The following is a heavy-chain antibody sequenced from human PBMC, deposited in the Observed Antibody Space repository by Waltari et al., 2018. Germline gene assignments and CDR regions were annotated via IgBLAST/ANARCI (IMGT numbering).Heavy chain of an antibody. D-gene: IGHD1-20*01. CDR2: ISYDSVNK. CDR3: AKDQKITGATAFDY. V-gene: IGHV3-30*18. J-gene: IGHJ4*02. Sequence: QVQLVESGGGVVQPGSSLGPSFPPSGSPFIPFGLIWVPQAPGKGLEWVAVISYDSVNKVYADSVKGRFTISRDNSKNTLYLQLNSLTAEDTAVYYCAKDQKITGATAFDYWGQGTQVTVSS. CDR1: GSPFIPFG.